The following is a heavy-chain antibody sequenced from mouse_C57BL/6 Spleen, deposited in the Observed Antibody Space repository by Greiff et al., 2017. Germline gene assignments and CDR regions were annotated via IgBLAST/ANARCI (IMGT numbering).Heavy chain of an antibody. CDR2: IYPGSGST. CDR1: GYTFTSYW. V-gene: IGHV1-55*01. J-gene: IGHJ2*01. D-gene: IGHD2-5*01. Sequence: QVQLQQSGAELVKPGASVKMSCKASGYTFTSYWITWVKQRPGQGLEWIGDIYPGSGSTNYNEKFKSKATLTVDTSSSTAYMQLSSLTSEDSAVYYCARREDPYSNYNYWGQGTTLTVSS. CDR3: ARREDPYSNYNY.